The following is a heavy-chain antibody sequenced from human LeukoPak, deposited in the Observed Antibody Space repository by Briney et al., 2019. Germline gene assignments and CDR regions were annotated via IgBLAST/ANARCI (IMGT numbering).Heavy chain of an antibody. J-gene: IGHJ3*02. CDR3: ARDPPGDNGAFDI. CDR2: ISHSAGT. CDR1: GGAFSGYY. Sequence: PSETLSLTCAVYGGAFSGYYWTWVRQPPGKGREWIGEISHSAGTNYNPSLKSRVTISVDTSKNQFSLKLSSVTAADTAVYYCARDPPGDNGAFDIWGQGTMVTVSS. V-gene: IGHV4-34*01. D-gene: IGHD7-27*01.